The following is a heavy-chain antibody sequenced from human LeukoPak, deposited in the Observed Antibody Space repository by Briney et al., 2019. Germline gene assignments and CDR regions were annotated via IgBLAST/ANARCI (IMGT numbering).Heavy chain of an antibody. CDR1: GFTFSSYG. V-gene: IGHV3-33*01. J-gene: IGHJ4*02. Sequence: GGPLRLSCAASGFTFSSYGMHWVRQAPGKGLEWVAVIWYDGSNKYYADSVKGRFTISRDNSKNTLYLQMNSLRAEDTAVYYCARDKGYYYDSSGYLGYWGQGTLVTVSS. D-gene: IGHD3-22*01. CDR3: ARDKGYYYDSSGYLGY. CDR2: IWYDGSNK.